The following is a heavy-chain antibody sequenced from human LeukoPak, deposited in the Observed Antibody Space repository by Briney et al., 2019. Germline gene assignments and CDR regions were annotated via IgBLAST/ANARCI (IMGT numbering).Heavy chain of an antibody. V-gene: IGHV4-34*01. CDR3: ARGVNYGDLYYFDY. J-gene: IGHJ4*02. CDR1: GGSFSGYY. Sequence: SETLSLTCAVYGGSFSGYYWSWIRQPPGKGLEWIGEINHSGSTNYNPSLKSRVTISVDTSKNQFSLKLSSVTAADTAVYYCARGVNYGDLYYFDYWGQGTLVTVSS. D-gene: IGHD4-17*01. CDR2: INHSGST.